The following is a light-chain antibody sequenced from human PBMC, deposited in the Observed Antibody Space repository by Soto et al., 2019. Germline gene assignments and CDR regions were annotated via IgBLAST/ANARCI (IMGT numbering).Light chain of an antibody. CDR1: QTITRY. J-gene: IGKJ2*01. CDR2: AAS. CDR3: QQSFSFPVT. Sequence: ITCRANQTITRYLNWYQQKPGTAPKLLIYAASSLQEGVPSRFRGSGSGTDFTLTISNLQPEDFAAYSCQQSFSFPVTFGQGTKLEIK. V-gene: IGKV1-39*01.